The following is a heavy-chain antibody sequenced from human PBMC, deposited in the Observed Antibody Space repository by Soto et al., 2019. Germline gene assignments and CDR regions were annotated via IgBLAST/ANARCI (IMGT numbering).Heavy chain of an antibody. J-gene: IGHJ3*02. V-gene: IGHV4-59*01. Sequence: QVQLQESGPGLVKPSETLSLTCTVSGGSISSYYWSWIRQPPGKGLEWIGYIYYSGSTNYNPSLKSRVTIAVHKSKNPFSLKLSSVNAADTAVYYCARFPGGEPLYPREECAFDIWGQGTMVTVSS. CDR3: ARFPGGEPLYPREECAFDI. CDR2: IYYSGST. D-gene: IGHD3-3*01. CDR1: GGSISSYY.